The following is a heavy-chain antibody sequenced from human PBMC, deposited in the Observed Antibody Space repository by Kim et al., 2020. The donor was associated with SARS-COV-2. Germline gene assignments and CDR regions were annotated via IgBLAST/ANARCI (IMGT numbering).Heavy chain of an antibody. D-gene: IGHD3-10*01. Sequence: GGSLRLSCAASGFTFSSYGMHWVRQAPGKGLEWVAVISYDGSNKYYADSVKGRFTISRDNSKNTLYLQMNSLRAEDTAVYYCAKDVVTYYYGSGSSLTYWFDPWGQGTLVTVSS. CDR1: GFTFSSYG. CDR2: ISYDGSNK. V-gene: IGHV3-30*18. J-gene: IGHJ5*02. CDR3: AKDVVTYYYGSGSSLTYWFDP.